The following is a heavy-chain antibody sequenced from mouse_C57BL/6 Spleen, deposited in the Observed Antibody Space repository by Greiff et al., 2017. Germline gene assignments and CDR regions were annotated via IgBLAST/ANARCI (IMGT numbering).Heavy chain of an antibody. CDR3: AREPPYYYGSSRDAMDY. CDR1: GYTFTDYN. D-gene: IGHD1-1*01. J-gene: IGHJ4*01. Sequence: EVQLQQSGPELVKPGASVKMSCKASGYTFTDYNMHWVKQSHGKSLEWIGYINPNNGGTSYNQKFKGKATLTVNKSSSTAYMELRSLTSEDSAVYYCAREPPYYYGSSRDAMDYGGQGTSVTVSS. V-gene: IGHV1-22*01. CDR2: INPNNGGT.